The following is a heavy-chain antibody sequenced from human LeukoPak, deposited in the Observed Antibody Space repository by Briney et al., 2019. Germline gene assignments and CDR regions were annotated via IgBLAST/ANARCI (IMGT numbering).Heavy chain of an antibody. Sequence: SETLSLTCAVYGGSFSGYYWSWIRQPPGKGLEWIGEINHSGSTNYNPSLKSRVTISVDTSKNQFSLKLSSATAAGTAVYYCARGRYGEAAAGTNWFDPWGQGTLVTVSS. J-gene: IGHJ5*02. CDR1: GGSFSGYY. CDR2: INHSGST. CDR3: ARGRYGEAAAGTNWFDP. V-gene: IGHV4-34*01. D-gene: IGHD6-13*01.